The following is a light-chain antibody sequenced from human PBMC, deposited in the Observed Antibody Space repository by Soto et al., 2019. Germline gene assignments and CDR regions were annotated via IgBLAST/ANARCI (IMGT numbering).Light chain of an antibody. Sequence: EIVLTQSPATLSLSPGERATLSCRASQSVSSYLAWYQQKPGQAPRLLIYDASNRATGIPARFSGSGSGTDFTLTVSSLQSEDFAVYYCQQYTNWPRTFGQGTKV. J-gene: IGKJ1*01. CDR2: DAS. V-gene: IGKV3-11*01. CDR3: QQYTNWPRT. CDR1: QSVSSY.